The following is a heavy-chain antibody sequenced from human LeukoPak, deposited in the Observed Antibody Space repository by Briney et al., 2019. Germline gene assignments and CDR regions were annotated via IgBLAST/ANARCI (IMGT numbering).Heavy chain of an antibody. J-gene: IGHJ5*02. CDR1: GFSFNTYG. CDR2: IFYDASNI. CDR3: ARDLGQYYDTSDNWFDP. Sequence: PGRSLRLSCAASGFSFNTYGMHWVRQAPGKGLEWVAFIFYDASNIYYADSVKGRFTISRDNSKKTLSLQMNSLRAEDTAVYYCARDLGQYYDTSDNWFDPWGQGTLVTVSS. V-gene: IGHV3-33*08. D-gene: IGHD3-22*01.